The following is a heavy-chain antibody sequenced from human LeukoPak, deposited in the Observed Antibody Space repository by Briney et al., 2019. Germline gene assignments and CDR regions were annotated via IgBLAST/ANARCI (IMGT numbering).Heavy chain of an antibody. Sequence: SSETLSLTCTVSGDSISRYYWSWIRQPPGKGLEWLGYIDYSGSTNYNPSLKSRVTISVDTSKNQFSLKLSSVTAADTAVYYCARVRITMAGDAFDIWGQGTVVTVSS. J-gene: IGHJ3*02. V-gene: IGHV4-59*01. CDR1: GDSISRYY. D-gene: IGHD1-14*01. CDR2: IDYSGST. CDR3: ARVRITMAGDAFDI.